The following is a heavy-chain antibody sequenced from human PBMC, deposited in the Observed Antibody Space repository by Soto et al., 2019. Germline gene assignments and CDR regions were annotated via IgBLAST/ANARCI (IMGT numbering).Heavy chain of an antibody. CDR1: GYSFTSYW. CDR2: IYPGDSDT. CDR3: ARHSITMVRGVYYYGMDV. Sequence: SGESLKISCKGSGYSFTSYWIGWVRQMPGKGLEWMGIIYPGDSDTRYSPSFQGQVTISADKSISTAYLQWSSLKASDTAMYYCARHSITMVRGVYYYGMDVWGQGTAVTVSS. V-gene: IGHV5-51*01. J-gene: IGHJ6*02. D-gene: IGHD3-10*01.